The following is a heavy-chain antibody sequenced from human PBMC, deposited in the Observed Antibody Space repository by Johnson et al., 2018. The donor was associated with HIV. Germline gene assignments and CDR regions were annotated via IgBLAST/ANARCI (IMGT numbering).Heavy chain of an antibody. CDR1: GFTFSSYA. CDR3: ARKGDAFDI. CDR2: ISYDGSDK. J-gene: IGHJ3*02. V-gene: IGHV3-30*04. Sequence: QVQLVESGGGVVQPGRSLRLSCAGSGFTFSSYAFHWVRQAPAKGLEWVAAISYDGSDKYYLDSVEGRFTISRDNGRNSLYLQMNSLRAEDTAVYYCARKGDAFDIWGQRTKVTVSS.